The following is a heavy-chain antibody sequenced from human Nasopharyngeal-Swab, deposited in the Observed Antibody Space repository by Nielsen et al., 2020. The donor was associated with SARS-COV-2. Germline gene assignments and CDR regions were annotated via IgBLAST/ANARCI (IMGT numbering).Heavy chain of an antibody. CDR2: MYDNEYT. V-gene: IGHV4-59*08. D-gene: IGHD2-2*01. Sequence: GSLRLFCTVSGASMSGYSWSWIRQPPGKGLEWIAFMYDNEYTNYNPSLKSRVTISVDMSKNQCSLRLTSVTAADTAIYYCASLPYCSSDTCYPIDLWGQGTLVTVSS. CDR3: ASLPYCSSDTCYPIDL. J-gene: IGHJ5*02. CDR1: GASMSGYS.